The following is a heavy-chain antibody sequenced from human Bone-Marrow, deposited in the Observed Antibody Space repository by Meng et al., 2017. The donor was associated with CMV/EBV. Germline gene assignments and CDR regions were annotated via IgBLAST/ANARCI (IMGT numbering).Heavy chain of an antibody. D-gene: IGHD2-2*01. CDR3: ARVSGYCSYTSCQWVGGEGHYYYGMDV. J-gene: IGHJ6*02. V-gene: IGHV3-21*01. CDR1: GFTFSSYS. CDR2: ISSSSYI. Sequence: GGSLRLSCAASGFTFSSYSMNWVRQAPGKGLEWVSSISSSSYIYYADSVKGRFTISRDNAKTSLYLQMNSLRAEDTAVYYCARVSGYCSYTSCQWVGGEGHYYYGMDVWGQGTTVTVSS.